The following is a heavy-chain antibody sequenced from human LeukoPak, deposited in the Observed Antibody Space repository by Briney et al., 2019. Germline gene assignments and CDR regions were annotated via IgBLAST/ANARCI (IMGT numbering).Heavy chain of an antibody. CDR1: GGTPSSYA. J-gene: IGHJ6*03. CDR3: ARDRGYSGSREYDYYMDV. Sequence: SVKVSCKASGGTPSSYAISWVRQAPAQGLEWMGGIIPIFGTANYAQKFQGRVTITADESTSTAYMELSSLRSEDTAVYYCARDRGYSGSREYDYYMDVWGKGTTVTVSS. D-gene: IGHD5-12*01. V-gene: IGHV1-69*01. CDR2: IIPIFGTA.